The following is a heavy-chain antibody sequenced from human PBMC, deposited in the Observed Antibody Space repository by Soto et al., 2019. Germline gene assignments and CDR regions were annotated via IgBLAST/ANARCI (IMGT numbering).Heavy chain of an antibody. CDR3: TRGPRPSSVGTGAF. J-gene: IGHJ4*02. CDR2: ISDDGSRA. D-gene: IGHD3-10*01. Sequence: EVQLVESGGDLVQPGGSLXXSXXXXXXXXXMXXXXXXXXVXXXXPEWVSRISDDGSRADYADSVKGRFTISRDNAKNTLYLEMHVLRADDTAVYYCTRGPRPSSVGTGAFWGQGTPVTVSS. V-gene: IGHV3-74*01. CDR1: XXXXXMXX.